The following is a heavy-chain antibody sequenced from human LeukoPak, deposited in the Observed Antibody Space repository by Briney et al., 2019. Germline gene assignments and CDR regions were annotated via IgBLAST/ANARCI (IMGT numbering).Heavy chain of an antibody. Sequence: SETLSLTCTVSGGSISSGGYYWSWIRQHPGKGLEWIGYIYYNGSTYYNPSLKSRVTISVDTFKNQFSLKLSSVTAADTAVYYCAREVWGSSHEYWFDPWGQGTLVTVSS. V-gene: IGHV4-31*03. D-gene: IGHD6-13*01. CDR3: AREVWGSSHEYWFDP. CDR2: IYYNGST. J-gene: IGHJ5*02. CDR1: GGSISSGGYY.